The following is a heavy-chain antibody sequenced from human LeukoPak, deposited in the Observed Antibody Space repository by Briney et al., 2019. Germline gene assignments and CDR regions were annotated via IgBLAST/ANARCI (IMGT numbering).Heavy chain of an antibody. D-gene: IGHD4-17*01. CDR1: GGSISSSNW. Sequence: SETLSLTCTVSGGSISSSNWWSWVRQPPGKGLEWIGEIYHSGSTNYNPSLKSRVTISLDKSKNQFSLKLYSVTAADTAVYYCARASHDYGDYSHFDYWGQGTLVTVSS. V-gene: IGHV4-4*02. CDR2: IYHSGST. J-gene: IGHJ4*02. CDR3: ARASHDYGDYSHFDY.